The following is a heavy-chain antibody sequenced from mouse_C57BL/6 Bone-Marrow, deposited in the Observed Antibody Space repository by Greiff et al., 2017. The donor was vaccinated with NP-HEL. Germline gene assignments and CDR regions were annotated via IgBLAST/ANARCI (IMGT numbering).Heavy chain of an antibody. Sequence: QVQLQQPGAELVKPGASVKLSCKASGYTFTTYWMQWVKQRPGQGLEWIGEIDPSDSYTNSNQKFKGKATLTVDTSSSTAYMQLSSLTSEDSAVYYCARKAYYGRSYEFAYWCQGTLVTVSA. CDR3: ARKAYYGRSYEFAY. J-gene: IGHJ3*01. D-gene: IGHD1-1*01. CDR2: IDPSDSYT. V-gene: IGHV1-50*01. CDR1: GYTFTTYW.